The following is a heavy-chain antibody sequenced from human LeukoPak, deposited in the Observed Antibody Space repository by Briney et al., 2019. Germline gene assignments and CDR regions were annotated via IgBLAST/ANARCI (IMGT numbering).Heavy chain of an antibody. J-gene: IGHJ4*02. V-gene: IGHV4-59*01. D-gene: IGHD6-13*01. CDR1: GGSFSGYY. Sequence: PSETLSLTCAVYGGSFSGYYWSWIRQPPGKGLEWIGYIYYSGSTNYNPSLKSRVTISVDTFKNQFSLKLSSVTAADTAVYYCARGGYGGAAASRPFDYWGQGTLVTVSS. CDR2: IYYSGST. CDR3: ARGGYGGAAASRPFDY.